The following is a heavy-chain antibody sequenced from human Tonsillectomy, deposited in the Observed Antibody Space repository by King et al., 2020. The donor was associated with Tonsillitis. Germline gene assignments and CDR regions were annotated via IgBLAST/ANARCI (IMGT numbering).Heavy chain of an antibody. CDR2: MYYSGAT. J-gene: IGHJ2*01. Sequence: QLQLQESGPGLVKPSXTLSLTCTVSGXXIXSXHYYWGWIRQPPGKGLEWIGTMYYSGATFYNPSLKSRITISLDTSKNQFSLNLSSVTAGDTAFYYCAXXXVGTMXGYLXIWGRXTLVTV. D-gene: IGHD1-14*01. V-gene: IGHV4-39*07. CDR1: GXXIXSXHYY. CDR3: AXXXVGTMXGYLXI.